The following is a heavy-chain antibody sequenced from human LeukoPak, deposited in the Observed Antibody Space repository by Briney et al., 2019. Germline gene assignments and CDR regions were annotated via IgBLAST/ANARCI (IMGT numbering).Heavy chain of an antibody. J-gene: IGHJ4*02. CDR3: ARDVLGRSGEQLDY. CDR2: IKEDGSLK. D-gene: IGHD3-3*01. Sequence: GGSLRLSCAAPGFSFNSDWMTWVRQAPGKGLEWVANIKEDGSLKYYVDSVKGRFTISRDNAKNSLYLQMSSLRVEDTAVYYCARDVLGRSGEQLDYWGQGTLVTVSS. CDR1: GFSFNSDW. V-gene: IGHV3-7*03.